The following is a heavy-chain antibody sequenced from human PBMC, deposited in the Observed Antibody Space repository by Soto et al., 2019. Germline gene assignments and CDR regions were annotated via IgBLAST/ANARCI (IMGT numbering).Heavy chain of an antibody. CDR3: TRVTGARNWFDP. J-gene: IGHJ5*02. Sequence: QVQLQESGPRLVRPSGTLSLTCAVSGGSIYSSDWWSWVRQPPGKGLEWIGDIYYNGATNYNPSLKSRVTISLDKSENHFSLTLTSVTAADTAVYYCTRVTGARNWFDPWGQGARVAVSS. D-gene: IGHD1-26*01. CDR2: IYYNGAT. V-gene: IGHV4-4*02. CDR1: GGSIYSSDW.